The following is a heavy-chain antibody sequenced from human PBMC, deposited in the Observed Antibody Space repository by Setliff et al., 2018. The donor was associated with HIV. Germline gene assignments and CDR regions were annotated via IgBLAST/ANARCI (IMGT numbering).Heavy chain of an antibody. CDR2: FSNIGST. D-gene: IGHD2-2*03. V-gene: IGHV4-61*02. Sequence: LSLTCTISGGSMNSESNHWGWFRQPAGRSLEWIGRFSNIGSTDYNPSLKSRVTISVDRSRNQFSLKLSSVTAADTAVYYCARDPSDGYGHFDYWGQGALVTVSS. CDR1: GGSMNSESNH. J-gene: IGHJ4*02. CDR3: ARDPSDGYGHFDY.